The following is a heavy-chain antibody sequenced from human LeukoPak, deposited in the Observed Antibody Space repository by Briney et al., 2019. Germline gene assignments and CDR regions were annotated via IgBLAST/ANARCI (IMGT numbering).Heavy chain of an antibody. V-gene: IGHV3-74*01. CDR1: GFNFNTYW. CDR3: AREFEATGFWALGY. CDR2: MNNDGRVI. J-gene: IGHJ4*02. D-gene: IGHD3-16*01. Sequence: GGSLRLSCRVSGFNFNTYWMHWVRQAPGKGLVWVSRMNNDGRVISYADSVKGRFTISRDNAKNTLYLQMNSLRAEDTAVYYCAREFEATGFWALGYWGQGTLVTASS.